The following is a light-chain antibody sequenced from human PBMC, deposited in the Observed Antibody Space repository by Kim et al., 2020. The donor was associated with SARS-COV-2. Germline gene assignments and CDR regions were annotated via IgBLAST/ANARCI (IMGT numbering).Light chain of an antibody. CDR3: QQYGSSPQT. CDR2: TAS. CDR1: QSGCTNY. V-gene: IGKV3-20*01. Sequence: FAPRERTTPSCRASQSGCTNYIAWYQQNPGQAPRLLISTASSRATGIPDRFSGSGSGTDFTLTISSLEPEDFAVYYCQQYGSSPQTFGQGTELEI. J-gene: IGKJ2*01.